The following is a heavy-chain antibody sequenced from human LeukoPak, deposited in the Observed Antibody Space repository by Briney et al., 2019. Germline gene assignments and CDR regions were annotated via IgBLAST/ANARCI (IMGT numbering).Heavy chain of an antibody. D-gene: IGHD3-22*01. Sequence: ASVKVSCKASGYTFTGNYIHWVRQAPAQGLEWMGWINPNSGGTNYAQKFQGRVTMTRDTSITTAYMELSRLRSDDTAVYYCARDPDSGGYYNAATAWGQGTLVTVSS. CDR1: GYTFTGNY. CDR2: INPNSGGT. CDR3: ARDPDSGGYYNAATA. V-gene: IGHV1-2*02. J-gene: IGHJ5*02.